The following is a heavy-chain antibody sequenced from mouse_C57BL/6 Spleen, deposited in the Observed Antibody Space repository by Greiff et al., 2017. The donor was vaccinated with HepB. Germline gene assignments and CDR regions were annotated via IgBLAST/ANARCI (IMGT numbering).Heavy chain of an antibody. D-gene: IGHD2-4*01. CDR1: GYSITSDY. CDR2: ISYSGST. J-gene: IGHJ2*01. CDR3: ARSHYYDYDEGDFDY. V-gene: IGHV3-8*01. Sequence: EVKLVESGPGLAKPSQTLSLTCSVTGYSITSDYWNWIRKFPGNKLEYMGYISYSGSTYYNPSLKSRISITRDTSKNQYYLQLNSVTTEDTATYYCARSHYYDYDEGDFDYWGQGTTLTVSS.